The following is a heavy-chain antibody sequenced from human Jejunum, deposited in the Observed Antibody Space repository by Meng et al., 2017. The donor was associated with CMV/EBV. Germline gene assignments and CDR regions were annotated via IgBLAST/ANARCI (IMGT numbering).Heavy chain of an antibody. CDR2: VYMSGST. CDR3: ARDRMAAPGTFEY. CDR1: GGSISGYY. V-gene: IGHV4-4*07. Sequence: VHLQESGPGLGKPSETLSLTCTVSGGSISGYYWNWIRQPAGKGLEWIGRVYMSGSTNYNPSLRSRVAMSVDTSKTQFSLRLTSVTAADTAVYYCARDRMAAPGTFEYWGQGTLVTVSS. D-gene: IGHD6-13*01. J-gene: IGHJ4*02.